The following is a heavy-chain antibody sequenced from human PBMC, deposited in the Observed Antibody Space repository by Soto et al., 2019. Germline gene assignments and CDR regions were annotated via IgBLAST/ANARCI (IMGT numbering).Heavy chain of an antibody. CDR2: IYYSGST. CDR1: GGSISSGGYY. D-gene: IGHD3-22*01. Sequence: QVQLQDSGPGLVKPSQTLSLTCTVSGGSISSGGYYWSWIRQHPGKGLEWIGYIYYSGSTYYNPSLKCRVTISVDTSKNQFSLKLSSVTAADTAVYYCAREIGYYDSSGPCDYWGQGTLVTVSS. CDR3: AREIGYYDSSGPCDY. J-gene: IGHJ4*02. V-gene: IGHV4-31*03.